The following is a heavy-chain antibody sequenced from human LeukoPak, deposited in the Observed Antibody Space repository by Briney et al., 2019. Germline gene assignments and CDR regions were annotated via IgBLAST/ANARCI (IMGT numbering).Heavy chain of an antibody. CDR3: AKDLGGEGGSGFPGQ. CDR2: ISGSGADT. J-gene: IGHJ4*02. CDR1: GFAFSSYS. V-gene: IGHV3-23*01. Sequence: GGSLRLSCAACGFAFSSYSMSWVRQAPGKGLEWVSAISGSGADTYYTDSVKGRFTISRDNSKTTLFLQMNSLRAEDTAIYYCAKDLGGEGGSGFPGQWGQGTLVTVSS. D-gene: IGHD3-10*01.